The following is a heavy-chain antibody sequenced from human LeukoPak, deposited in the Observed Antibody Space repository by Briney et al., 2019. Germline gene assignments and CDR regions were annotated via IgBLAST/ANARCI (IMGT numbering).Heavy chain of an antibody. J-gene: IGHJ4*02. CDR1: GGSLNISPYY. Sequence: PSESLSLTCTVSGGSLNISPYYWGWIRQPPGRGLEWFGNIYYSQSTYYNPSLKTRVTIFVVTCKTHFSLKLISVTAADTDVYYCSRHASMDGNWPRPLDYWGQGSLVTVSS. CDR2: IYYSQST. V-gene: IGHV4-39*01. CDR3: SRHASMDGNWPRPLDY. D-gene: IGHD6-19*01.